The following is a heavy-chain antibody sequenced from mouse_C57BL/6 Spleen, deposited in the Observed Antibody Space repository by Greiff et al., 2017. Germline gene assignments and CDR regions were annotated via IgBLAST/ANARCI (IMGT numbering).Heavy chain of an antibody. D-gene: IGHD2-5*01. J-gene: IGHJ3*01. Sequence: VQLQQSGAELVKPGASVKISCKASGYAFGSYWMNWVKQRPGKGLEWIGQIYPGDGDTNYNGKFKGKATLTADKSSSTAYMQLSSLTSEDSAVYFCARGNYSKGGFAYWGQGTLVTVSA. CDR2: IYPGDGDT. CDR1: GYAFGSYW. V-gene: IGHV1-80*01. CDR3: ARGNYSKGGFAY.